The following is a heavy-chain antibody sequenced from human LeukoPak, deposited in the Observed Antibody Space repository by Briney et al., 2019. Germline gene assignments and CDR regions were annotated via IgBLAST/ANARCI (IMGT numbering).Heavy chain of an antibody. D-gene: IGHD6-19*01. J-gene: IGHJ4*02. Sequence: GGSLRLSCAASGFSVSSNYMSWVRQAPGKGLEWVSVIYSGSSSTYYTDSVKGRFTISRHNSKNTLYLQMNSLRAEDTAVYYCARVGSGWYDFDYWGQGTLVTVSS. CDR1: GFSVSSNY. V-gene: IGHV3-53*04. CDR2: IYSGSSST. CDR3: ARVGSGWYDFDY.